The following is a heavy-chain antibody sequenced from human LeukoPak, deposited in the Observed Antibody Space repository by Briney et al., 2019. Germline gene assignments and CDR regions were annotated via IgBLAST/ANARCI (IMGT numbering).Heavy chain of an antibody. Sequence: GGSLRLSCAASGFIFSNYVMGWVRQAPGKGLELVSSISDIGIGTYYADSVKGRFTIFRDNSKNILYLQMNSLRAENTAIYYCAKRGGGTMFAFDIWGQGTMVTVSS. D-gene: IGHD3-10*02. J-gene: IGHJ3*02. CDR3: AKRGGGTMFAFDI. CDR2: ISDIGIGT. V-gene: IGHV3-23*01. CDR1: GFIFSNYV.